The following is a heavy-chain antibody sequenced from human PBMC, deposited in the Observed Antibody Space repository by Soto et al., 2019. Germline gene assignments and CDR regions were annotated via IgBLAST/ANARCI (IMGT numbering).Heavy chain of an antibody. V-gene: IGHV1-3*05. CDR2: INAGNGNT. J-gene: IGHJ4*02. CDR1: GYTFTSYA. CDR3: ARGDWWLVDC. Sequence: QVQLVQSGAEEKKPGASVKVSCKASGYTFTSYAIHWVRQAPGQRLEWMGWINAGNGNTKYSQKFQGRVTITRDTAASTAYMELSSLKSEDTAVYYCARGDWWLVDCWGQGTLVTVSS. D-gene: IGHD2-8*02.